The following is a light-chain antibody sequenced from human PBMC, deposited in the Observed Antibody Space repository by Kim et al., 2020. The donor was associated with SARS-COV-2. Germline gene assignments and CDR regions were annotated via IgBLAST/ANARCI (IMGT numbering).Light chain of an antibody. Sequence: EIVLTQTPLSSPVTLGQSASISCKSNQSLVNTDGNTYVSWLHQRPGQAPRLLIYKISNRFSGVPDRFSGSGAGSDFTLKISMMQTEDVRIYYCMQTTQFPFTFGPGTKLEIK. CDR3: MQTTQFPFT. V-gene: IGKV2-24*01. J-gene: IGKJ2*01. CDR1: QSLVNTDGNTY. CDR2: KIS.